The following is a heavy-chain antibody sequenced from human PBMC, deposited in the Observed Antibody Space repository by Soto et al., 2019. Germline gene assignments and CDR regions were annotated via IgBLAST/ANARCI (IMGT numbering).Heavy chain of an antibody. V-gene: IGHV4-59*04. J-gene: IGHJ6*02. D-gene: IGHD2-2*01. CDR3: ARLGGYCSSTNCYGYYAMDV. CDR2: IYYSEKT. CDR1: GGSISSYY. Sequence: PSETLSLTCTVSGGSISSYYWSWIRQPPGKGLEWIGYIYYSEKTYYNPSLESRLTISVDTSKNQFSLKVRSVTVADTAVYYCARLGGYCSSTNCYGYYAMDVWGQGTTVTVSS.